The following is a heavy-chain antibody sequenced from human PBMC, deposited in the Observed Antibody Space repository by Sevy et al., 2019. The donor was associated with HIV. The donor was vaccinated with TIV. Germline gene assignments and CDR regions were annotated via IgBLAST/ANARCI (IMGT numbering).Heavy chain of an antibody. CDR1: GFSLSTSGMC. CDR3: ARIRGRSYFYYYGMDV. Sequence: SGPTLVNPTQTLTLTCTFSGFSLSTSGMCVSWIRQPPGKALEWLALIDWDDDKYYSTSLKTRLTISKDTSKNQVVLTMTNMDPVDTATYFGARIRGRSYFYYYGMDVWGQGTTVTVSS. V-gene: IGHV2-70*01. CDR2: IDWDDDK. D-gene: IGHD6-13*01. J-gene: IGHJ6*02.